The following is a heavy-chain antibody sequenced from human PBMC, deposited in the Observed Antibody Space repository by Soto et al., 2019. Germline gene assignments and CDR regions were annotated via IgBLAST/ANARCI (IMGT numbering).Heavy chain of an antibody. D-gene: IGHD4-17*01. CDR3: ARSTGYGDSYFDY. CDR1: GCSISSSGHY. Sequence: PSETLSLTCTVSGCSISSSGHYWGWVRQPPGKGLEWIGTIHYSGDAYYNPSLKSRVTVSGDTSKNDFSLKLTSVTAADTAVYYCARSTGYGDSYFDYWGRGTLVTVSS. CDR2: IHYSGDA. J-gene: IGHJ4*02. V-gene: IGHV4-39*07.